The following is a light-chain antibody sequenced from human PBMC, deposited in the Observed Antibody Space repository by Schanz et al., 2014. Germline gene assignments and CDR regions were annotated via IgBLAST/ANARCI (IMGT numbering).Light chain of an antibody. CDR3: AAWDDSLGYV. CDR1: SSNIGSNY. CDR2: SSN. J-gene: IGLJ1*01. Sequence: QSVLTQPPSVSGTPGQLVTIPCSGSSSNIGSNYVYWYQQLPGTAPKLLIYSSNQRPSGVPDRFSGSKFGTSASLAISGLRSEDEADYYCAAWDDSLGYVFGTGTKLTVL. V-gene: IGLV1-47*02.